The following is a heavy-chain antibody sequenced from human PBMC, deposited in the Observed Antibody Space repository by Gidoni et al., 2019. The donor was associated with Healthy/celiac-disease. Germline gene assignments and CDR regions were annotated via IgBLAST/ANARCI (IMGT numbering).Heavy chain of an antibody. V-gene: IGHV4-34*01. CDR2: INHSGST. CDR3: ARGGAYSSSWYVLLNYYGMDV. CDR1: GGSFSGYY. D-gene: IGHD6-13*01. J-gene: IGHJ6*02. Sequence: QVQLQQWGAGLLKPSETLSLTCAVYGGSFSGYYWSWIRQPPGKGLEWIGEINHSGSTNYNPSLKSRVTISVDTSKNQFSLKLSSVTAADTAVYYCARGGAYSSSWYVLLNYYGMDVWGQGTTVTVSS.